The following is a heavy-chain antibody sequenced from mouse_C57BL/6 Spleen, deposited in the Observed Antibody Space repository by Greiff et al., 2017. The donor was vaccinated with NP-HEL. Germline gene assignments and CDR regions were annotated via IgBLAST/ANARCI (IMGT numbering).Heavy chain of an antibody. CDR3: ARGSKADY. J-gene: IGHJ2*01. V-gene: IGHV1-61*01. CDR1: GYTFTSYW. CDR2: IYPSDSET. D-gene: IGHD1-1*01. Sequence: QVQLQQSGAELVRPGSSVKLSCKASGYTFTSYWMDWVKQRPGQGLEWIGNIYPSDSETNYNQKFKDKATLTVDKSSSTAYMQLSSLTSEDSAVYYCARGSKADYWGQGTTLTVSS.